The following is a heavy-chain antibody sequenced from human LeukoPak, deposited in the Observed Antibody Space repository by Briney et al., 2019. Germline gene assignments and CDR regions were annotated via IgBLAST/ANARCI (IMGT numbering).Heavy chain of an antibody. CDR2: IYHSGRT. CDR3: ARLRGSGSSL. Sequence: SETLSLTCTVSGYSISSGYYWGWIRQPPGKGLEWIGSIYHSGRTFYNPSLKSRVTISVDTSKNQFSLKLSSVTAADTAVYYCARLRGSGSSLWGQGTLVTVSS. J-gene: IGHJ4*02. D-gene: IGHD3-10*01. V-gene: IGHV4-38-2*02. CDR1: GYSISSGYY.